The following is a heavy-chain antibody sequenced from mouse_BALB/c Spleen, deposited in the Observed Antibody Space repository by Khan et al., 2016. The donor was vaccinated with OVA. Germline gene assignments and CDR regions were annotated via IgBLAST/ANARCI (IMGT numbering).Heavy chain of an antibody. CDR2: ISYSGRT. J-gene: IGHJ4*01. D-gene: IGHD1-1*01. CDR1: GYSITSNYA. Sequence: EVQLQESGPGLVKPSQSLSLTCTVTGYSITSNYAWNWIRQSPGNKLEWMGYISYSGRTSYIPSLKSRTSITRDTSKNQFYLQLNSVTTEDTATYYCARANYYGYAMDYWGQGTSVTVSS. V-gene: IGHV3-2*02. CDR3: ARANYYGYAMDY.